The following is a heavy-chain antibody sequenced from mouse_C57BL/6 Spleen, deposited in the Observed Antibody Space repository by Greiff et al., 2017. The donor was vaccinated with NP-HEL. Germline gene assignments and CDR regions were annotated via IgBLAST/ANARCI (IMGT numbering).Heavy chain of an antibody. CDR3: ASDYGDYAMDY. CDR2: ISSGSSTI. V-gene: IGHV5-17*01. CDR1: GFTFSDYG. J-gene: IGHJ4*01. D-gene: IGHD2-4*01. Sequence: EVKLVESGGGLVKPGGSLKLSCAASGFTFSDYGMHWVRQAPEKGLEWVAYISSGSSTIYYADTVKGRFTISRDNAKNTLFLQMTSLRSEDTAMYYCASDYGDYAMDYWGQGTSVTVSS.